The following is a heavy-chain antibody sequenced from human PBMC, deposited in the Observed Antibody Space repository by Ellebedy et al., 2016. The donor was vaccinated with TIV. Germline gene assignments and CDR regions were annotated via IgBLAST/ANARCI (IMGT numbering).Heavy chain of an antibody. J-gene: IGHJ4*02. V-gene: IGHV1-18*04. CDR2: IDFDNGKT. D-gene: IGHD6-13*01. CDR1: GYTFTGYY. Sequence: AASVTVSCKASGYTFTGYYMHWVRQAPGQGLEWVGWIDFDNGKTKYPQKFQGRVTMTTDTSTNTAFMELRSLRSDDTAVYYCATSATFIAGGRADYWGQGTLVTVSS. CDR3: ATSATFIAGGRADY.